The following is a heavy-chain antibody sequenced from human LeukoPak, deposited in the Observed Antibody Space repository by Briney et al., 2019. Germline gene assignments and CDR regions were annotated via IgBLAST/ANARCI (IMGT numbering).Heavy chain of an antibody. D-gene: IGHD5-18*01. CDR2: IYYSGST. CDR1: GDSISTYY. V-gene: IGHV4-59*01. Sequence: SETLSLTCTVSGDSISTYYWSWIRQPPGKGLEWMGYIYYSGSTNYNPSLKSRVTISVDTSKNQFSLKLSSVTAADTAVYYCARTTEGGYTYGYFYYYYMDVWGKGTTVTISS. CDR3: ARTTEGGYTYGYFYYYYMDV. J-gene: IGHJ6*03.